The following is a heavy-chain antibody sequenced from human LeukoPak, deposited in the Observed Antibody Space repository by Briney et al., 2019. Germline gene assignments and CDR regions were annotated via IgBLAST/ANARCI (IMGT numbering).Heavy chain of an antibody. J-gene: IGHJ4*02. CDR1: GFTFSSYS. Sequence: GGSLRLSCAASGFTFSSYSMNWVRQAPGKRLEWVSYISSSSSTIYYADSVKGRFTISRDNAKNSLYLQMNSLRAEDTAVYYCARANYDFWSGYLDYWGQGTLVTVSS. CDR3: ARANYDFWSGYLDY. CDR2: ISSSSSTI. D-gene: IGHD3-3*01. V-gene: IGHV3-48*01.